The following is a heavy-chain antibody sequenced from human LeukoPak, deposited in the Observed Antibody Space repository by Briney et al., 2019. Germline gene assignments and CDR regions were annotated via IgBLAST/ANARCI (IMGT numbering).Heavy chain of an antibody. CDR1: GFTFRNHW. Sequence: GGSLRLSCAASGFTFRNHWMHWVRQAPGKGLVWVSRVDGDGRGASYADFVRGRFTISRDNAKDTLYLQMNSLRAEDTAVYYCVSLVVTADLAFDIWGQGTMVTVSS. J-gene: IGHJ3*02. CDR2: VDGDGRGA. V-gene: IGHV3-74*01. D-gene: IGHD2-21*02. CDR3: VSLVVTADLAFDI.